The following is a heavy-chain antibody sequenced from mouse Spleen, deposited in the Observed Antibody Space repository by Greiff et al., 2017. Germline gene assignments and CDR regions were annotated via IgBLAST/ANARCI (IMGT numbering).Heavy chain of an antibody. CDR2: ISSGGGNT. CDR3: ARQDRPFDY. CDR1: GFTFSSYA. Sequence: EVQLVESGGGLVKLGGSLKLSCAASGFTFSSYAMSWVRQTPEKRLEWVATISSGGGNTYYPDSVKGRFTISRDNAKNTLYLQMSSLKSEDTAMYYCARQDRPFDYWGQGTTLTVSS. D-gene: IGHD2-14*01. V-gene: IGHV5-9-3*01. J-gene: IGHJ2*01.